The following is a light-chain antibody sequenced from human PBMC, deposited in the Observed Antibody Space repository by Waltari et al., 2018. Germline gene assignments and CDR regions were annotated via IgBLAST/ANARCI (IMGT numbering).Light chain of an antibody. CDR3: AAWDDRLNGPV. CDR1: SYKIASNT. Sequence: QSVLTQQPSASGTPGPRVTIVCSGGSYKIASNTVNCYQQLPGTAPKLLIYRNNQRPSGVPDRFSGSKSGTSASLGISGLQSEDEADYYCAAWDDRLNGPVFGGVTKLTVL. J-gene: IGLJ3*02. V-gene: IGLV1-44*01. CDR2: RNN.